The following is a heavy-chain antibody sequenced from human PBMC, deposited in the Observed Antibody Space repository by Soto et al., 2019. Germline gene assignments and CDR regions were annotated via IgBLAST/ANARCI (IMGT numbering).Heavy chain of an antibody. CDR1: GYTFSSYG. J-gene: IGHJ6*02. CDR3: ARVSSSWYHYYGMDV. Sequence: QVQLVQSGAEVKKPGASVKVSCKASGYTFSSYGISWVRQAPGQGLEWMGWISAYNGNTNYAQKLQGRVTMTTDTSTSTAYMELRRLRSDDTAVYYCARVSSSWYHYYGMDVWGQGTTVTVSS. V-gene: IGHV1-18*01. CDR2: ISAYNGNT. D-gene: IGHD6-13*01.